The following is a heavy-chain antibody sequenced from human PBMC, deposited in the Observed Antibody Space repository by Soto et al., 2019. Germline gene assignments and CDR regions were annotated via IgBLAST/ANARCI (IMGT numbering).Heavy chain of an antibody. CDR2: ISSSGSHT. CDR3: ERVAPLAYYYYMDV. Sequence: EVQLVESGGGLIQPGGSLRLSCTASGFTFSTYNMNWVRQAPGKGLEWGSYISSSGSHTYYADSVMGRFTITRENAKNSLFLQMHSLSAEDTAVYYCERVAPLAYYYYMDVWGKGTSVTVSS. V-gene: IGHV3-48*01. D-gene: IGHD6-6*01. CDR1: GFTFSTYN. J-gene: IGHJ6*03.